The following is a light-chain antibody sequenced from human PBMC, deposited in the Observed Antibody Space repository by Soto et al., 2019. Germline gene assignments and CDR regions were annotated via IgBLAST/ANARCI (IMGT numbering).Light chain of an antibody. Sequence: QSALTQPASVSGSPGQSITISCTGTSSDVGGYNYVSWYQQHPGKAPELMIFEVSNRPSGVSTRFSGSKSGNTASLTISGLQVEDEAHYYCSSYTSRSTWVFGGGPKVTVL. CDR3: SSYTSRSTWV. J-gene: IGLJ3*02. CDR2: EVS. CDR1: SSDVGGYNY. V-gene: IGLV2-14*01.